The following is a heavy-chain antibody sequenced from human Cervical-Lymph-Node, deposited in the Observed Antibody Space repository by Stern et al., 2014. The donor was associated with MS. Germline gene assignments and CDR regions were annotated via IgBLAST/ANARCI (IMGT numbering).Heavy chain of an antibody. J-gene: IGHJ4*02. CDR2: ISYDGNHK. Sequence: QVHLAASGGAVVQPRRPLRLPCAASGLPFSSYAMHWVRQAPGKGLEWVTVISYDGNHKYYAASVKGRFTISRDNSKNTLHLQMNSVTPDDTAIYYCARDYEDTSMLFDHWGQGTLVTVSS. D-gene: IGHD2-8*01. CDR1: GLPFSSYA. V-gene: IGHV3-30*03. CDR3: ARDYEDTSMLFDH.